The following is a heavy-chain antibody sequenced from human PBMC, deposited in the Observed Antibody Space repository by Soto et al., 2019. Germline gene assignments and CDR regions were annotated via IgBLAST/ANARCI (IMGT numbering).Heavy chain of an antibody. CDR3: ARAPYSINAIDY. Sequence: PSETLSLTCVVSDYSISRGYYWGWFRQPPGKGLEWIGSIYHSGNTYYNPSLTSRVTMSIDTSKNHFSLNLTSVTAADTAVYYCARAPYSINAIDYWGQGTLVTVSS. V-gene: IGHV4-38-2*01. J-gene: IGHJ4*02. CDR1: DYSISRGYY. CDR2: IYHSGNT. D-gene: IGHD4-4*01.